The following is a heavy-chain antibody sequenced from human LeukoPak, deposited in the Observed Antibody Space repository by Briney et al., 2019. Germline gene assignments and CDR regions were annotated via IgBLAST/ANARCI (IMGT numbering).Heavy chain of an antibody. D-gene: IGHD1-26*01. CDR3: AKAMGATLFDY. CDR2: ISGSGGST. V-gene: IGHV3-23*01. CDR1: GFTFSSYA. J-gene: IGHJ4*02. Sequence: GGSLRLSCAASGFTFSSYAVSWARQAPGKGLEWVSGISGSGGSTYYADSWRGPFTISRDNSKNTLYLQMNSLRAGDTAVYYCAKAMGATLFDYWGQGTLVTVSS.